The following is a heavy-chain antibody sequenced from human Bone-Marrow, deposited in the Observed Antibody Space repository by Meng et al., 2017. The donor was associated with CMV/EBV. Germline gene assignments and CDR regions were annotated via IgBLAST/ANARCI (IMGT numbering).Heavy chain of an antibody. CDR2: IYYSGST. D-gene: IGHD2-15*01. Sequence: SETLSLTCTVSGGSISSYYWSWIRQPPGKGLEWIGYIYYSGSTNYNPSLKSRVTISVDTSKNQFSLKLSSVTAADTAVYYCARGLVDGMDFWGQGTTVTVSS. CDR3: ARGLVDGMDF. J-gene: IGHJ6*02. CDR1: GGSISSYY. V-gene: IGHV4-59*01.